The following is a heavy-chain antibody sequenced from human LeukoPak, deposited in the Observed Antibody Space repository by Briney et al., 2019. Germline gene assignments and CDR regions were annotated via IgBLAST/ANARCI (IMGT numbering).Heavy chain of an antibody. CDR3: ARTRDGPFAY. CDR2: IYSDGDI. V-gene: IGHV3-53*01. CDR1: GFTVSDSY. D-gene: IGHD5-24*01. J-gene: IGHJ4*02. Sequence: GGSLGRSCAASGFTVSDSYMSWVRQAPGKGLEWVSVIYSDGDIYYADSVKGRFTISRDNAKNSLYLQMNSLRVEDTAVYYCARTRDGPFAYWGQGTLVTVSS.